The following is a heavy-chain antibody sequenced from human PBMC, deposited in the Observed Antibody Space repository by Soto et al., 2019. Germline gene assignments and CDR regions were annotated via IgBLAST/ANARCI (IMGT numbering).Heavy chain of an antibody. V-gene: IGHV1-2*02. D-gene: IGHD3-16*01. J-gene: IGHJ4*02. Sequence: QVQLMQSGAEVKKSGASVKVSCKASGYTFIDYYIHWVRQAPGQGLEWVGWINPNSGGTNDAQKFQGRVTMTRDTSISTAFMELSRLRSDDTAVYYCARGAAGDSSLVTYHFDCWGQGTLVTVSS. CDR2: INPNSGGT. CDR1: GYTFIDYY. CDR3: ARGAAGDSSLVTYHFDC.